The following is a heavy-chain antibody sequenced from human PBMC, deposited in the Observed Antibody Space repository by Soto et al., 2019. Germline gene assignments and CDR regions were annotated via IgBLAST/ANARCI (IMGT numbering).Heavy chain of an antibody. CDR2: ISYDGSNK. J-gene: IGHJ6*02. D-gene: IGHD1-1*01. Sequence: QVQLVESGGGVVQPGRPLRLSCAASGFTFSNYGMHWVRQAPGKGLNWVAVISYDGSNKNYADSVEGRFTISRDNSKNTLYLQMNSLRPEDTAVYYCAKDVGLDGDNSRYYYGMDVWDQGTTVTVSS. CDR1: GFTFSNYG. V-gene: IGHV3-30*18. CDR3: AKDVGLDGDNSRYYYGMDV.